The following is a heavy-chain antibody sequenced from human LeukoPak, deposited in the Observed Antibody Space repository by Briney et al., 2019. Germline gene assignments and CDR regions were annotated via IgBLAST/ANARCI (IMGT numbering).Heavy chain of an antibody. J-gene: IGHJ4*02. V-gene: IGHV4-34*01. CDR3: ASAIAVAGRIGVFDY. D-gene: IGHD6-19*01. CDR1: GGSFSGYY. Sequence: SETLSLTCVLYGGSFSGYYWSWIRQPPGKGLEWIGEINHSGSTNYNPSLKSRVTISVDTSKNQFSLKLSSVTAADTAVYYCASAIAVAGRIGVFDYWGQGSLVTVSS. CDR2: INHSGST.